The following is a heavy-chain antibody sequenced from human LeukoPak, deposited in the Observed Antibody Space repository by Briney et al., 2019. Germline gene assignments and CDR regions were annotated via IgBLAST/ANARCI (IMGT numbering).Heavy chain of an antibody. V-gene: IGHV3-21*01. Sequence: PGGSLRLSCAASGFTFSSYSMNWVREARGKGLEGGSSISSSSSYIYCADAVKGRFTISRDNAKNSLYLQMNTLRAEATAVYYSARDESDYTLDYWGPGTLVTVSS. CDR1: GFTFSSYS. D-gene: IGHD4-11*01. CDR2: ISSSSSYI. J-gene: IGHJ4*02. CDR3: ARDESDYTLDY.